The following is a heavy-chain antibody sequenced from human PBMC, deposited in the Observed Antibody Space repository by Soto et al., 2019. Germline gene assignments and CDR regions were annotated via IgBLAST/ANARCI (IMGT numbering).Heavy chain of an antibody. CDR2: IHAANGDA. D-gene: IGHD2-2*01. Sequence: QGQLVQSGAEVKKPGASVKLSCEASGYSFTSHFMHWVRQAPGQRLEWMGWIHAANGDAKYSQKLQGRVTITRDTSASTAYMELSSLRSEDTAVYYCASAPAGYWGQGTLVTVSS. J-gene: IGHJ4*02. CDR3: ASAPAGY. V-gene: IGHV1-3*01. CDR1: GYSFTSHF.